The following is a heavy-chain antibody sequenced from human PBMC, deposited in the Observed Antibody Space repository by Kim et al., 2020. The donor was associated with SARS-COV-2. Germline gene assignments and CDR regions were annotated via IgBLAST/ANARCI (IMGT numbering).Heavy chain of an antibody. CDR2: IVVGSGNT. CDR1: GFTFTSSA. V-gene: IGHV1-58*02. D-gene: IGHD6-19*01. Sequence: SVKVSCQASGFTFTSSAMQWVRQARGQRLEWIGWIVVGSGNTKYAQKFQERVTITREMSTRTAYMELSSLGSEDTAVYYCAGDQVSVWYPYYYYYAMDVCDQGNTVTVS. CDR3: AGDQVSVWYPYYYYYAMDV. J-gene: IGHJ6*02.